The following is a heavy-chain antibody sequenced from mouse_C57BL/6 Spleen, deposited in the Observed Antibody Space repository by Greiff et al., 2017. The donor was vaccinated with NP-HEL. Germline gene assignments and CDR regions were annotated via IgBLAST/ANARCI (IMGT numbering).Heavy chain of an antibody. CDR1: GFTFTDYN. V-gene: IGHV1-22*01. CDR2: INPNNGGT. CDR3: ARSYDQRQNYFDY. J-gene: IGHJ2*01. Sequence: DVKLQESGPELVKPGASVKMSCKASGFTFTDYNMHWVKQSPGKSLEWIGYINPNNGGTSYNQKFKGKATLTVNKSSSTAYMELRSLTSEDSAVYCCARSYDQRQNYFDYWGQGTTLTVSS. D-gene: IGHD2-3*01.